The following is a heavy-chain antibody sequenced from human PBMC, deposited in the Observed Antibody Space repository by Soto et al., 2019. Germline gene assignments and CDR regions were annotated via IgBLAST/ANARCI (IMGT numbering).Heavy chain of an antibody. V-gene: IGHV3-53*01. CDR2: IYRGGTI. J-gene: IGHJ6*02. CDR1: GFTVSSSY. CDR3: ARQIVVVTAGSYYYYVMDV. D-gene: IGHD2-21*02. Sequence: PGGSLRLSCAASGFTVSSSYMSWVRQAPGKGLEWVSAIYRGGTIYYADSVKGRFTISRDNSKNTLYLQMNSLRAEDTAVYFCARQIVVVTAGSYYYYVMDVWGQGTTVTVSS.